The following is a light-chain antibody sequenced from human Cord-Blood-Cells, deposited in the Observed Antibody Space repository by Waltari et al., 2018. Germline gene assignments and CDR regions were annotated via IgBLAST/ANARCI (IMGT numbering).Light chain of an antibody. CDR1: QSISNY. V-gene: IGKV1-39*01. CDR2: AAS. J-gene: IGKJ3*01. Sequence: DIQLTQSPSSLSASLGDRVTITCRARQSISNYLNWYQQKPGKAPKLLIYAASSLQSVVPSMFSGSGSGTDFTLTISSLQPEDFATYYCQQSYSTPFTFGPGTKVDIK. CDR3: QQSYSTPFT.